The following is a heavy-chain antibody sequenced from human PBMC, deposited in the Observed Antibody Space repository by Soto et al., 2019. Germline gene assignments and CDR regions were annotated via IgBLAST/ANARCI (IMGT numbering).Heavy chain of an antibody. CDR1: GYTFTGYY. CDR3: ATRIAAAGTVVGPLDV. CDR2: INPNSGGT. J-gene: IGHJ6*02. D-gene: IGHD6-13*01. Sequence: GASVKVSCKASGYTFTGYYMHWVRQAPGQGLEWMGWINPNSGGTNYAQKFQGWVTMTRGTSISTAYMELSRLRSDDTAVYYCATRIAAAGTVVGPLDVWGQGTTVTVSS. V-gene: IGHV1-2*04.